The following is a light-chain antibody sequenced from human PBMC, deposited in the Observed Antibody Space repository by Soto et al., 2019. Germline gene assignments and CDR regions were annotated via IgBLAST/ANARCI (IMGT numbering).Light chain of an antibody. CDR3: SLYTSENAYA. CDR1: ISDIGTHNL. Sequence: QSALTQPSSVSASAGQSITISCTGTISDIGTHNLVSWYQQHPGKAPKLMIYEVSKRPSGVPDRFSGSKSGNTASLTISGLQAADEADYYCSLYTSENAYAFGTGTKV. J-gene: IGLJ1*01. CDR2: EVS. V-gene: IGLV2-14*02.